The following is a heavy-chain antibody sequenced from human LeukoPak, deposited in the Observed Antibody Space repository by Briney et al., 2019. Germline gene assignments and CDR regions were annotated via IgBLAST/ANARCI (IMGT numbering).Heavy chain of an antibody. J-gene: IGHJ4*02. CDR2: INPNSGGT. V-gene: IGHV1-2*02. D-gene: IGHD1-26*01. Sequence: ASVRVSCKASGYTFTGYYMHWVRQAPGQGLGWMGWINPNSGGTNYAQKFQGRVTMTRDTSISTAYMELSRLRSDDTAVYYCASSIVGATIFAYWGQGTLVTVSS. CDR1: GYTFTGYY. CDR3: ASSIVGATIFAY.